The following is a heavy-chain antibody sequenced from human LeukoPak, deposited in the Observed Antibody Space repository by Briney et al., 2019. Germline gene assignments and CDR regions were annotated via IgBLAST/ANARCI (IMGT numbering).Heavy chain of an antibody. V-gene: IGHV4-4*07. J-gene: IGHJ6*03. CDR2: IYTSGST. D-gene: IGHD6-19*01. CDR3: ARDHKQWLAYYYYYYMDV. Sequence: SETLSLTCTVSGGSISSYYWSWIRQPAGKGLEWIGRIYTSGSTNYNPSLKSRVTMSVDTSKNQFSLKLSSVTAADTAVYYCARDHKQWLAYYYYYYMDVWGKGTTVTVSS. CDR1: GGSISSYY.